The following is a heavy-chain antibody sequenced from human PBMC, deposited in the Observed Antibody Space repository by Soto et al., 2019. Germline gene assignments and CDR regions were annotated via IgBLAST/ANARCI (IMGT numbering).Heavy chain of an antibody. CDR3: MLGSGWKDFDY. V-gene: IGHV4-59*04. D-gene: IGHD3-22*01. CDR2: IYYSGST. CDR1: GGSISSYY. J-gene: IGHJ4*02. Sequence: SETLSLTCTVSGGSISSYYWSWIRQPPGKGLEWIGYIYYSGSTYYNPSLKSRVTISVDTSKNQFSLKLSSVTAADTAVYYCMLGSGWKDFDYWGQGTLVTV.